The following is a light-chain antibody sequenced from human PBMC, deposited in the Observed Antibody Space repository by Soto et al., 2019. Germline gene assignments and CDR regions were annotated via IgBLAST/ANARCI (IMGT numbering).Light chain of an antibody. J-gene: IGKJ5*01. V-gene: IGKV3-15*01. CDR3: QQYNNCLPIT. Sequence: EIVMTQSPATLSVSPWERATLSCRTSQSVSSSLAWYQQKPGQAPRHLIYGASTRATGIPARFSGSGSGTEFNLTLSSLQSEDFAVSYCQQYNNCLPITFGQGTRLEIK. CDR2: GAS. CDR1: QSVSSS.